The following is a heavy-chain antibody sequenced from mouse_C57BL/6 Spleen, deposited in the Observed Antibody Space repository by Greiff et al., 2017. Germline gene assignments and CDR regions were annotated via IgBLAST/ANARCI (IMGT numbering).Heavy chain of an antibody. Sequence: EVQLQQSGPELVKPGASVKISCKASGYSFTGYYMNWVKQSPEKSLEWIGEINPSTGGTTYNQKFKAKATLTVDKSSSTAYMQLKSLTSEDSAVYYCARSITTVVASPYWYFDVWGTGTTVTVSS. CDR2: INPSTGGT. CDR3: ARSITTVVASPYWYFDV. J-gene: IGHJ1*03. V-gene: IGHV1-42*01. CDR1: GYSFTGYY. D-gene: IGHD1-1*01.